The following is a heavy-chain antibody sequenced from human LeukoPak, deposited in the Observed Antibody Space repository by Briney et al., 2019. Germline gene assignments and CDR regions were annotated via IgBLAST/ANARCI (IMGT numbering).Heavy chain of an antibody. CDR1: GGTFSSYA. J-gene: IGHJ6*03. Sequence: GSSVKVSCKASGGTFSSYAISWVRQAPAQGLEWMGGIIPIFGTANYAQKFQGRVTITTDESTSTAYMELSSLRSEDTAVYYCARVPRYCSSTSCYPYCYMDVWGKGTTVTVSS. V-gene: IGHV1-69*05. CDR2: IIPIFGTA. D-gene: IGHD2-2*01. CDR3: ARVPRYCSSTSCYPYCYMDV.